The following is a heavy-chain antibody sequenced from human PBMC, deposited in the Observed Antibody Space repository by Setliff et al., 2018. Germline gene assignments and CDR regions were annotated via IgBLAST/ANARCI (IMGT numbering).Heavy chain of an antibody. Sequence: GSLRLSCAASGFTFTNYWINWVRQAPGKGLEWVANIKQDESEKHYVGSVKGRFTISRDNARNSVYLQMNSLRAEDAAVYYCARWVGSSSSGYYYMDVWGKGTTVTVSS. J-gene: IGHJ6*03. CDR3: ARWVGSSSSGYYYMDV. CDR1: GFTFTNYW. CDR2: IKQDESEK. D-gene: IGHD1-26*01. V-gene: IGHV3-7*01.